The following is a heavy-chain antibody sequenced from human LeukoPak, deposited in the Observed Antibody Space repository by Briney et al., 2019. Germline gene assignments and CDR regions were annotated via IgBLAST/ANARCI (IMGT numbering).Heavy chain of an antibody. D-gene: IGHD6-19*01. CDR3: ARGYSGWYSGY. CDR1: GFTFSSYS. CDR2: ITTVSSGM. J-gene: IGHJ4*02. Sequence: GGSLRLSCAASGFTFSSYSMSWVRQAPGKGLEWVSSITTVSSGMYYADSVQGRFTISRDNAKNSLHLQMNRLRAEDTAVYYCARGYSGWYSGYWGQGALVTVSS. V-gene: IGHV3-21*01.